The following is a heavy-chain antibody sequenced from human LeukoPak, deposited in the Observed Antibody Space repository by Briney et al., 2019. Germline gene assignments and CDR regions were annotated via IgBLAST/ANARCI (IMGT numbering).Heavy chain of an antibody. Sequence: SETLSLTCTVSGGSISSSYWSWIQQPPGKGLEWIGYIYYSGSTNYNPSLKSRVTISVDTSKNQFSLKLSSVTAADTAVYFCARDSSGLNWFDPWGQGTLVTVSS. CDR2: IYYSGST. V-gene: IGHV4-59*01. D-gene: IGHD6-19*01. J-gene: IGHJ5*02. CDR3: ARDSSGLNWFDP. CDR1: GGSISSSY.